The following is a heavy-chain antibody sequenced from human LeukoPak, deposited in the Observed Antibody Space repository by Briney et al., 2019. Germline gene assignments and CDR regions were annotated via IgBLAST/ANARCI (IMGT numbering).Heavy chain of an antibody. J-gene: IGHJ6*03. Sequence: SETLSLTCTVSGGSISSYYWSWIRQPAGKGLEWIGRIYTSGSTNYNPSLKSRVTMSVDTSKNQFSLKLSSVTAADTAVYYCARDRYSSGWYDYYYYMDVWGKGTTVTVSS. CDR2: IYTSGST. V-gene: IGHV4-4*07. CDR1: GGSISSYY. CDR3: ARDRYSSGWYDYYYYMDV. D-gene: IGHD6-19*01.